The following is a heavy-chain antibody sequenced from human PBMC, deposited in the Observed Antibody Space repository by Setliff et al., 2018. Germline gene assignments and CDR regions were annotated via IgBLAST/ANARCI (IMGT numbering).Heavy chain of an antibody. J-gene: IGHJ6*03. CDR1: GGSINSRSYY. CDR3: ARHVGIRGRGYNYYYYYMDV. Sequence: KTSETLSLTCIVSGGSINSRSYYWGWLRQPPGKGLEWIGSIYHDGSTYYSPPLKSRVTLSVDKSQNQFSLNLRSVTAADTALYYCARHVGIRGRGYNYYYYYMDVWGKGTTVTVSS. D-gene: IGHD3-10*01. V-gene: IGHV4-39*01. CDR2: IYHDGST.